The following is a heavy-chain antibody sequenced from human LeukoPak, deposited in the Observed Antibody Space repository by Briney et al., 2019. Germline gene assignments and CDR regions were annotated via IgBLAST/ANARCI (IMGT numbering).Heavy chain of an antibody. CDR1: GGSISSSSYY. D-gene: IGHD2-15*01. Sequence: SETLSLTCTVSGGSISSSSYYWGWIRQPPGKGLEWIGSIYYSGSTYYNPSLKSRVTISVDTSKNQFSLKLSSVTAADTAVYYCARDWPLVVVAAITSLSPAFDIWGQGTMVTVSS. CDR3: ARDWPLVVVAAITSLSPAFDI. J-gene: IGHJ3*02. V-gene: IGHV4-39*07. CDR2: IYYSGST.